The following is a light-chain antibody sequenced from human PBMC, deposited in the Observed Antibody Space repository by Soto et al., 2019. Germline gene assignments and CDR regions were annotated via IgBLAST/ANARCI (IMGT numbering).Light chain of an antibody. CDR2: GAS. CDR3: QHYNNLPPFT. Sequence: DIQMTQSPSSLSASVGARVSITCQASQDIRTSLSWFQHKPGRAPKLLIYGASYLETGVPSRFRGSWTWTDFTFTISSLQPEDTATYYCQHYNNLPPFTFGPGTIVDIK. CDR1: QDIRTS. J-gene: IGKJ3*01. V-gene: IGKV1-33*01.